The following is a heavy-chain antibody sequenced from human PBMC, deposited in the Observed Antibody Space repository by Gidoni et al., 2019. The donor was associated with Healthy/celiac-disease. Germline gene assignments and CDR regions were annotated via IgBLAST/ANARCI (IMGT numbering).Heavy chain of an antibody. CDR1: GYTFTSYA. CDR2: LNAGHGNT. J-gene: IGHJ5*02. D-gene: IGHD2-2*01. V-gene: IGHV1-3*01. CDR3: ARDTVVGYWSSTSCYGYNWFDP. Sequence: QVQLVQSGAEVKKPGASVQVSCKDSGYTFTSYATHWVRPAPGQRPVWMEWLNAGHGNTEYSQKLQGIVTITRDTSASTVYMELSSLRSEDTAMYYCARDTVVGYWSSTSCYGYNWFDPWGQGTLVTVSS.